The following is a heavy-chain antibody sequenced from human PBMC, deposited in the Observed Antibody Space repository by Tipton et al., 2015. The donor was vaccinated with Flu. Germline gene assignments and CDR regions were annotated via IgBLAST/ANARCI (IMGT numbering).Heavy chain of an antibody. CDR3: AKDLPGSGWVWGH. V-gene: IGHV3-23*01. CDR1: GFTFSSNA. J-gene: IGHJ4*02. CDR2: ISGGSNT. D-gene: IGHD6-19*01. Sequence: SLRLSCAASGFTFSSNAMSWVRQAPGKGLEWVSSISGGSNTYYADSVKGRFTISRDNSKNTLYLQMNSLRGEDTAVYFCAKDLPGSGWVWGHWGQGTLVPVSS.